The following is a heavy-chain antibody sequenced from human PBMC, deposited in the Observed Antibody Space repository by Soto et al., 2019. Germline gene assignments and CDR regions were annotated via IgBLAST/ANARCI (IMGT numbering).Heavy chain of an antibody. CDR1: GFTFYKYA. Sequence: EVHLLESGGGLVQPGGSLRLSCAASGFTFYKYAMSWVRQVQGKGLEWVATITGSSGTTHYSDSVRGRFIISRDNSNDTLSQEMGDVRPGDTATYYCAKSKRPTREMGTSHFDYWGQGALVTVSS. CDR2: ITGSSGTT. CDR3: AKSKRPTREMGTSHFDY. V-gene: IGHV3-23*01. J-gene: IGHJ4*02. D-gene: IGHD1-1*01.